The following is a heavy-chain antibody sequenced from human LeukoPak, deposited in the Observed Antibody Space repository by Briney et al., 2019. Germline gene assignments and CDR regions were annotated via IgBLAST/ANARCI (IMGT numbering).Heavy chain of an antibody. CDR2: ISSSSSYI. V-gene: IGHV3-21*01. CDR1: GFTFSNAW. CDR3: ARSMRNWFDP. J-gene: IGHJ5*02. Sequence: GGSLRLSCAASGFTFSNAWMSWVRQAPGKGLEWVSSISSSSSYIYYADSVKGRFTISRDNAKNSLYLQMNSLRAEDTAVYYCARSMRNWFDPWGQGTLVTVSS. D-gene: IGHD2-21*01.